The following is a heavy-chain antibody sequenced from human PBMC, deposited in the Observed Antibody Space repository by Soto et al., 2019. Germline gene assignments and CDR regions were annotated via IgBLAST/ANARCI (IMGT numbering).Heavy chain of an antibody. V-gene: IGHV3-11*06. CDR3: ASPPYCTNGVCYDY. J-gene: IGHJ4*02. CDR2: ISSSSSYT. D-gene: IGHD2-8*01. Sequence: PGGSLRLSCAASGFTFSDYYMSWIRQAPGKGLEWVSYISSSSSYTNYADSVKGRFTISRDNSKNTLYLQFNSLRAEDMVVYYCASPPYCTNGVCYDYWGQGTLVTVSS. CDR1: GFTFSDYY.